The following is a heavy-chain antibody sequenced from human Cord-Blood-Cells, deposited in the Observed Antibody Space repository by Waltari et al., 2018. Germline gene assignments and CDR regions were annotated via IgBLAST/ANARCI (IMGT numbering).Heavy chain of an antibody. CDR2: IYHCGST. CDR1: GGSISSGGYS. J-gene: IGHJ6*02. D-gene: IGHD5-12*01. Sequence: QLQLQESGSGLVKPSQTLSLTCAVSGGSISSGGYSWSWIRQPPGKGLEWIGYIYHCGSTHYNPPRKRRVTRSVDRSKNQVSLKLSSVTAADTAVYYCARSIYDYNYYYGMDVWGQGTTVTVSS. V-gene: IGHV4-30-2*01. CDR3: ARSIYDYNYYYGMDV.